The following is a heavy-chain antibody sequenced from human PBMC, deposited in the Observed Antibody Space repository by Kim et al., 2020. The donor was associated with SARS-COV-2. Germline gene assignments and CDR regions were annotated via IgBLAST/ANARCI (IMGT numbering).Heavy chain of an antibody. CDR2: FGGGDRGT. V-gene: IGHV3-23*01. Sequence: GGSLRLSCAASGFTFTNYAMSWVRQAPGKGLEWVSTFGGGDRGTYYAASVKGRFTISRDISKNTLYLQMNNLQAEDTAVYFCAKDYWGGYKPELFDIWGQGTMVTVSS. D-gene: IGHD3-10*01. CDR1: GFTFTNYA. J-gene: IGHJ3*02. CDR3: AKDYWGGYKPELFDI.